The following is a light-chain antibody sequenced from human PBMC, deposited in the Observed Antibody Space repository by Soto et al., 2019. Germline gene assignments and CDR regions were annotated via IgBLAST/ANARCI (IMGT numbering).Light chain of an antibody. CDR3: MQALQTPYV. V-gene: IGKV2-28*01. Sequence: DIVMTQSPLSLPVTPGEPASISCRSSQSLLHSNGYNYLDWYLQKPGQSPQLLIYLGSNRASGVPDRFSGSGSGTDFTLKISRVEAGDVGVYYCMQALQTPYVFGQGTKLEIK. J-gene: IGKJ2*01. CDR2: LGS. CDR1: QSLLHSNGYNY.